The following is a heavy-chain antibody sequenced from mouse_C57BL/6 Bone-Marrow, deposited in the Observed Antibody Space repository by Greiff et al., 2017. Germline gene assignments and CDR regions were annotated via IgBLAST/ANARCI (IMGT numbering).Heavy chain of an antibody. J-gene: IGHJ4*01. D-gene: IGHD1-1*01. Sequence: EVQVVESGGGLVKPGGSLKLSCAASGFTFSSYAMSWVRQTPEKRLEWVATISDGGSYTYYPDNVKGRFTISRDNAKNTLYLQMSHLKSEDTAIYYCASSTVVAPMDYWGQGTSVTVSS. CDR2: ISDGGSYT. CDR1: GFTFSSYA. CDR3: ASSTVVAPMDY. V-gene: IGHV5-4*01.